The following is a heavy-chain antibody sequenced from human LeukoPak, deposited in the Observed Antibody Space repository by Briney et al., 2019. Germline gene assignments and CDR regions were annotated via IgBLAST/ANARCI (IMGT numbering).Heavy chain of an antibody. CDR1: GGSISSSSYY. CDR2: IYYSGST. J-gene: IGHJ6*02. Sequence: SETLSLTCTVSGGSISSSSYYWGWIRQPPGKGLEWIGSIYYSGSTYYNPSLKSRVTISVDTSKDQFSLKLSSVTAADTAVYYCARHDYYGSGSPLGLWYYGMDVWGQGTTVTVSS. CDR3: ARHDYYGSGSPLGLWYYGMDV. V-gene: IGHV4-39*01. D-gene: IGHD3-10*01.